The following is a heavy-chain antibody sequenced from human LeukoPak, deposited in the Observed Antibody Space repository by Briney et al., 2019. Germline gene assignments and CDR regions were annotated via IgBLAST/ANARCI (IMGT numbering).Heavy chain of an antibody. V-gene: IGHV3-23*01. J-gene: IGHJ4*02. CDR2: ISGSGGST. Sequence: GGSLRLSCAASGFTFTNYAMHWVRQAPGKGLEWVSAISGSGGSTYYADSVKGRFTISRDNSKNTLYLQMNSLRAEDTAVYYCAKHAARYYFDYWGQGTLVTVSS. CDR3: AKHAARYYFDY. CDR1: GFTFTNYA.